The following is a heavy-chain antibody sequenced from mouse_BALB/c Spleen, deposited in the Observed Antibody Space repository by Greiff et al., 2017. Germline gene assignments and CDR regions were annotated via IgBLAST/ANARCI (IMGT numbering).Heavy chain of an antibody. J-gene: IGHJ3*01. CDR2: IYPYNGGT. Sequence: VQLQQSGPELVKPGASVKMSCKASGYTFTSYVMHWVKQKPGQGLEWIGYIYPYNGGTGYNQKFKSKATLTVDNSSSTAYMERRSLTSEDSAVYYGARAGTGFAYWGQGTLVTVSA. V-gene: IGHV1-14*01. CDR1: GYTFTSYV. CDR3: ARAGTGFAY. D-gene: IGHD4-1*01.